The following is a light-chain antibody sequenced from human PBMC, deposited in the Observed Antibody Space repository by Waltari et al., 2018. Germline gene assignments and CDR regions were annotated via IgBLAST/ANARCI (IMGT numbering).Light chain of an antibody. CDR3: QSYDNILSGGV. Sequence: QCVLPQPPSVSRAPGQRATIYCTGSLSNIGAGYGVHWYQQPPGTAPKPPIYGNNNRPAGVPDRFSGSKSGTSASLAITGLQSDDESDYSCQSYDNILSGGVFGGGTKLTVL. CDR1: LSNIGAGYG. V-gene: IGLV1-40*01. CDR2: GNN. J-gene: IGLJ2*01.